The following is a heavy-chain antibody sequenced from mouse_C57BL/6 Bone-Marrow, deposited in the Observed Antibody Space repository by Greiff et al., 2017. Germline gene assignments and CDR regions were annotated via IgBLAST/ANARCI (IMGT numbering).Heavy chain of an antibody. V-gene: IGHV1-55*01. D-gene: IGHD1-1*01. CDR3: ARGRIYYYGPEAY. CDR1: GYTFTSYW. CDR2: IYPGSGST. Sequence: QVQLQQPGAELVKPGASVKMSCKASGYTFTSYWITWVKQRPGQGLEWIGDIYPGSGSTNYNEKFTSKATLTVDTSSSTAYMQLSSLTSEDSAVDYCARGRIYYYGPEAYWGQGTLVTVSA. J-gene: IGHJ3*01.